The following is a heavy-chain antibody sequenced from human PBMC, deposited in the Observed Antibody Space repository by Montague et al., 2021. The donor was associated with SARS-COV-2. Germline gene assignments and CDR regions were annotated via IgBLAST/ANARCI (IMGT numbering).Heavy chain of an antibody. D-gene: IGHD1-26*01. CDR1: GFTFSSYC. CDR2: ITPDGGEK. Sequence: SRRLSCAASGFTFSSYCMRWVRQTPGKGLEWVANITPDGGEKHYVDSVKGRFTISRDNAKNSLNLQMDSLRAEDTALYYCARDSRIVGATGGMDVWGQGTTVIVSS. J-gene: IGHJ6*02. V-gene: IGHV3-7*03. CDR3: ARDSRIVGATGGMDV.